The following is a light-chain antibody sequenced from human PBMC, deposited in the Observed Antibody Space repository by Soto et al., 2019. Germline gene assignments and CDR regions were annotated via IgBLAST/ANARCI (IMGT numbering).Light chain of an antibody. CDR3: ISYTSSSTHVI. CDR1: SSDVGGYNY. CDR2: DVS. V-gene: IGLV2-14*01. J-gene: IGLJ2*01. Sequence: QSALTQPASVSGSPGQSITSSCTGTSSDVGGYNYVSWYQQHPGKAPKLMIYDVSNRPSGVSNRFSGSKSGNTASLNISGSQAEDEYDEYCISYTSSSTHVIFGGGTTLTVL.